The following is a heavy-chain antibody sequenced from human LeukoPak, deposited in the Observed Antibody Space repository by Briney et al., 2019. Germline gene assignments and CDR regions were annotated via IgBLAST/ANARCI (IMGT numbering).Heavy chain of an antibody. D-gene: IGHD3-10*01. CDR1: GYTFTGYY. J-gene: IGHJ6*02. CDR2: INPNSGGT. V-gene: IGHV1-2*02. Sequence: GASVKVSCKASGYTFTGYYIHWVRQAPGQGLEWMGWINPNSGGTNYAQKFQGRVTMTTDTSTSTAYMELRSLRSDDTAVYYCARDVSQYYYGSGSSYYYYGMDVWGQGTTVTVSS. CDR3: ARDVSQYYYGSGSSYYYYGMDV.